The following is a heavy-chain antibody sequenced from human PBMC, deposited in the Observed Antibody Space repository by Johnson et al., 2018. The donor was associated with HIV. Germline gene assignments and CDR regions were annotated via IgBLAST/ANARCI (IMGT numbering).Heavy chain of an antibody. D-gene: IGHD3-16*01. Sequence: VQLVESGGGVVQPGRSLRLSCAASGFTFSSYAMHWVRQAPGKGLEWVSYISSSGSTIYYADSVKGRFTISRDNAKNSLYLQMNSLRAEDTAVYYCARDQGGGDAFDIWGQGTMVIVSS. CDR3: ARDQGGGDAFDI. J-gene: IGHJ3*02. V-gene: IGHV3-48*04. CDR1: GFTFSSYA. CDR2: ISSSGSTI.